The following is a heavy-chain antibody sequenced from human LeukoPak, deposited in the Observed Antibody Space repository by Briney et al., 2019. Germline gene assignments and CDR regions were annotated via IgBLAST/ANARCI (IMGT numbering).Heavy chain of an antibody. CDR1: GITSGSFA. CDR3: ATGPRSGSFQF. V-gene: IGHV3-23*01. CDR2: ITANGAGI. Sequence: GGSLRLSCAVSGITSGSFAMSWVRQTPEKXLEWLGFITANGAGIYYGPSENGRSTISRDNSNNTLYLQINSLRVDDTAIYYCATGPRSGSFQFWGRGTQVIVSS. J-gene: IGHJ4*02. D-gene: IGHD3-10*01.